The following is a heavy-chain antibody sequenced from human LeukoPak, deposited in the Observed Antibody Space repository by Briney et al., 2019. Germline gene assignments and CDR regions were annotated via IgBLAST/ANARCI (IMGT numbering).Heavy chain of an antibody. CDR3: ARVATYYDFWSGPLGYHYYYMDV. Sequence: PGGSLRLSCAASGFTFSSYWMHWVRQAPGKGLVWVSRINSDGSSTSYADSVKGRFTISRDNAKNTLYLQMNSLRAEDTAVYYCARVATYYDFWSGPLGYHYYYMDVWGKGTTVTVSS. CDR2: INSDGSST. D-gene: IGHD3-3*01. J-gene: IGHJ6*03. V-gene: IGHV3-74*01. CDR1: GFTFSSYW.